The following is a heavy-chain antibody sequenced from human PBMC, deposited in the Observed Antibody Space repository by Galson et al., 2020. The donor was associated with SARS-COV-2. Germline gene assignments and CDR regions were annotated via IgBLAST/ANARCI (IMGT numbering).Heavy chain of an antibody. D-gene: IGHD6-19*01. V-gene: IGHV3-7*04. CDR1: GFTFSSYW. CDR3: ARLGDGSGWYFDY. J-gene: IGHJ4*02. CDR2: ITQDGSEK. Sequence: GGSLRLSCAASGFTFSSYWMSWAPQAPGKGREWVANITQDGSEKYYVDSVKGRFTIPRDNAKNSLYLQMNSLRAEDTAVYYCARLGDGSGWYFDYWGQGTLVTVSS.